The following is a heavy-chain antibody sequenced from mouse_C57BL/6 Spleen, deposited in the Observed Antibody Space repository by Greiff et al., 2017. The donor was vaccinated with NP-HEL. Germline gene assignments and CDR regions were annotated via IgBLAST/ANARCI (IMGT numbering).Heavy chain of an antibody. CDR2: IYPGDGDT. D-gene: IGHD1-1*02. CDR1: GYAFSSSW. CDR3: ARSGILYYFDY. Sequence: VQLQESGPELVKPGASVKISCKASGYAFSSSWMNWVKQRPGKGLEWIGRIYPGDGDTNYNGKFKGKATLTADKSSSTAYMQLSSLTSEDSAVYFCARSGILYYFDYWGQGTTLTVSS. J-gene: IGHJ2*01. V-gene: IGHV1-82*01.